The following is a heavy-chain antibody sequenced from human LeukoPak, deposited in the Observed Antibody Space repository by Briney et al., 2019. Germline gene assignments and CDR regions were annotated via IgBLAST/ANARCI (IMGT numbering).Heavy chain of an antibody. CDR1: EYTFTSNY. Sequence: ASVKVSCKAFEYTFTSNYMHWVRQAPGQGPEWMGVISPSGGSTTYAQKFQGRVTLTRDMSTSTDYLELSSLRSEDTAVYYCARGGRFRANSGWYTLKYYYYYYMDVWGKGTTVTISS. CDR3: ARGGRFRANSGWYTLKYYYYYYMDV. J-gene: IGHJ6*03. V-gene: IGHV1-46*01. D-gene: IGHD6-19*01. CDR2: ISPSGGST.